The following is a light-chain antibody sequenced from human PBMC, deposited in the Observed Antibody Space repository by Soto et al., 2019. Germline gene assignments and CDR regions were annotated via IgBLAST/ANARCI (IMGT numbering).Light chain of an antibody. CDR2: WAS. V-gene: IGKV4-1*01. CDR1: QTVLYSSNNKNY. CDR3: QQYYSTPLT. Sequence: DIVMTQSPDSLAVSLGERATFNCKSSQTVLYSSNNKNYLAWYQQKPGQPPTLLIYWASTRESGVPDRFSGSGSGTDFTLTISSLQAEDVAVYYCQQYYSTPLTFGGGTKVEIK. J-gene: IGKJ4*01.